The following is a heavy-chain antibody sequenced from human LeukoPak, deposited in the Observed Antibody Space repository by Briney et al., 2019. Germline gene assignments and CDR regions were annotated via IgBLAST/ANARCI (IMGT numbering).Heavy chain of an antibody. Sequence: GGSLRLSCAASGFTLSNYAMNWVRQAPGKGLEWVSSISGSGTNTYYADSVKGRLTISRDTSKNTLYLRMNSLRAEDTAVYHCAKFDYGDYWGQGTLVTVSS. CDR3: AKFDYGDY. D-gene: IGHD3-16*01. V-gene: IGHV3-23*01. J-gene: IGHJ4*02. CDR2: ISGSGTNT. CDR1: GFTLSNYA.